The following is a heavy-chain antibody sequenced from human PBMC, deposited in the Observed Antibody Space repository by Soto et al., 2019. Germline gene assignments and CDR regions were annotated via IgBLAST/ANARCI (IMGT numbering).Heavy chain of an antibody. Sequence: GGSLRLSCAASGFTFSNAWMNWVRQAPGKGLEWVGRIKSKTDGGTTDYAAPVKGRFTISRDDSKNTLYLQMNSLKTEDTAVYYCYSHSPIIAAAGDDAFDIWGQGTMVTVSS. CDR3: YSHSPIIAAAGDDAFDI. J-gene: IGHJ3*02. CDR2: IKSKTDGGTT. D-gene: IGHD6-13*01. CDR1: GFTFSNAW. V-gene: IGHV3-15*07.